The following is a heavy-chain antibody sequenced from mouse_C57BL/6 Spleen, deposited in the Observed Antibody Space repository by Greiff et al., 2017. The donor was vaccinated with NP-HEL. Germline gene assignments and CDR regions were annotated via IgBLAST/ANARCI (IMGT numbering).Heavy chain of an antibody. D-gene: IGHD1-1*01. V-gene: IGHV1-53*01. CDR2: INPSNGGP. CDR1: GYTFTSYW. CDR3: ARYAPYYYGSSYKDYFDY. J-gene: IGHJ2*01. Sequence: QVQLQQPGTELVKPGASVKLSCKASGYTFTSYWMHWVKQRPGQGLEWIGNINPSNGGPNYNEKFKSKATLTVDKSSSTAYMQLSRLTSEDSAVYYCARYAPYYYGSSYKDYFDYWGQGTTLTVSS.